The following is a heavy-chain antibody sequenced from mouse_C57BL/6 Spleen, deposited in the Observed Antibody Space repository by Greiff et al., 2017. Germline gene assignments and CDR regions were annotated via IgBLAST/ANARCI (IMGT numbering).Heavy chain of an antibody. CDR2: IHPNSGST. J-gene: IGHJ2*01. Sequence: VQLQQSGAELVKPGASVKLSCKASGYTFTSYWMHWVKQRPGQGLEWIGMIHPNSGSTNYNEKFKSKATLTVDKSSSTAYMQLSSLTSEDSAVYYCAREGAGTAFDYWGQGTTLTVSS. CDR1: GYTFTSYW. CDR3: AREGAGTAFDY. V-gene: IGHV1-64*01. D-gene: IGHD4-1*01.